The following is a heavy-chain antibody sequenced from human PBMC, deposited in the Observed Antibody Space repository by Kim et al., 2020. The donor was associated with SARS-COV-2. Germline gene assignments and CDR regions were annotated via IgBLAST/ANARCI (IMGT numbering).Heavy chain of an antibody. CDR1: GGSISSSSYY. Sequence: SETLSLTCTVSGGSISSSSYYWGWIRQPPGKGLEWIGSIYYSGSTYYNPSLKSRVTISVDTSKNQFSLKLSSVTAADTAVYYCARQKAPVRVNWFDPWGQGTLVTVSS. J-gene: IGHJ5*02. CDR2: IYYSGST. D-gene: IGHD1-1*01. V-gene: IGHV4-39*01. CDR3: ARQKAPVRVNWFDP.